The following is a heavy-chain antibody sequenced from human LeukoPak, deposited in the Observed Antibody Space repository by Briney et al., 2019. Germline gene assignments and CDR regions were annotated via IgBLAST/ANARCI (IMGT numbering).Heavy chain of an antibody. D-gene: IGHD2-8*01. CDR1: GFTFSSYA. Sequence: PGGSLRLSCAASGFTFSSYAVSWVRQAPGKALEWVSSISGSGGSTYSADSVKGRFTISRDNSKNTLYLQMNSLRAEDTALYYCAEDRSCTNDICHGDFDYWGQGTLVTVSS. V-gene: IGHV3-23*01. J-gene: IGHJ4*02. CDR3: AEDRSCTNDICHGDFDY. CDR2: ISGSGGST.